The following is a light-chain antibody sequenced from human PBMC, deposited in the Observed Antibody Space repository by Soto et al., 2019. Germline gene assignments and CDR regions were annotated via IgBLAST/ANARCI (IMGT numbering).Light chain of an antibody. CDR3: QQYGSPEYT. J-gene: IGKJ2*01. CDR2: GAS. Sequence: EIEVTQSPGTLSLSPGERATLSCRTSQSLSSGYFAWYQQKPGQAPRLLIYGASTRATGIPDRFSGSGSGTDFTLTISRLEPEDFAVYYCQQYGSPEYTFGQGTKLEIK. CDR1: QSLSSGY. V-gene: IGKV3-20*01.